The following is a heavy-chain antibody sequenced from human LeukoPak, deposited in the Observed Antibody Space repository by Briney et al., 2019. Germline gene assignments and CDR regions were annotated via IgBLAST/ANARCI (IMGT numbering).Heavy chain of an antibody. J-gene: IGHJ6*03. Sequence: GGSLRLSCAASGLTFTTFWMSWVRQAPGKRLEWLANIKQDGSERYYVYSVKGRFTISRDNAKNSLYLQMNSLRAEDTAVYYCAKGQSYYYYYYTDVWGKGTTVTVSS. CDR1: GLTFTTFW. CDR2: IKQDGSER. CDR3: AKGQSYYYYYYTDV. V-gene: IGHV3-7*03.